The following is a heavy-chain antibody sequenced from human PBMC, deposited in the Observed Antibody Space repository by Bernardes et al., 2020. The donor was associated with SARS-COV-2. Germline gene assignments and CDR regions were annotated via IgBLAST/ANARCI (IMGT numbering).Heavy chain of an antibody. CDR1: GFTFSSYG. CDR2: ISYDGSNK. CDR3: ATEEVHTVTTDTYYYYGMDV. J-gene: IGHJ6*02. V-gene: IGHV3-30*03. D-gene: IGHD4-4*01. Sequence: GGSLRLSCAASGFTFSSYGMHWVRQAPGKGLEWVAVISYDGSNKSYADSVKGRFTISRDNSKNTLYLQMNSLRAEDTAVYYCATEEVHTVTTDTYYYYGMDVWGQGTTVTVSS.